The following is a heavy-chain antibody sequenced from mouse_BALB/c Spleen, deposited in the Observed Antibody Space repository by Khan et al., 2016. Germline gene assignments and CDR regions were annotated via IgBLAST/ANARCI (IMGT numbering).Heavy chain of an antibody. CDR1: GYTFTRFW. CDR3: ARWGYGNYLYQAMDY. V-gene: IGHV1-7*01. D-gene: IGHD2-10*02. Sequence: QVQLQQSGAELAKPGASVKMSCKASGYTFTRFWMHWVKQRPGQGLEWIGYINPGSNYTDYNQNFKDKATLNADKSSSTAYMLLSSLTSEDSAVYFCARWGYGNYLYQAMDYWGQGISVTVSS. CDR2: INPGSNYT. J-gene: IGHJ4*01.